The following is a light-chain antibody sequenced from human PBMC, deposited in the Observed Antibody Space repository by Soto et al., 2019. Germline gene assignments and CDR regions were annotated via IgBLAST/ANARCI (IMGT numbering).Light chain of an antibody. J-gene: IGKJ4*01. Sequence: EIVLTQSPGTLSLSPGERATLSCRASQSVSSSYLAWYQQKTGQAPRLLIYGASSRATGIPDRFSGSGFRTDFTLTISRLEPEDFAVYYWQQYVSSPLTFGGGTKVEIK. CDR1: QSVSSSY. CDR2: GAS. V-gene: IGKV3-20*01. CDR3: QQYVSSPLT.